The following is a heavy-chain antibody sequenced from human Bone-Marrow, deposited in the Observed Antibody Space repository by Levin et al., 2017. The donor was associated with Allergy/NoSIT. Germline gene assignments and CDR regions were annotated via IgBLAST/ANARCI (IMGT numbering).Heavy chain of an antibody. Sequence: PGESLKISCVGSSEMFRNYEMTWVRLLPGKGLEWISYMGARGSLSYADSVKGRFTVSRDNDKNTLYLHMNRLRLDDTALYYCADLYCSSGTCFFHYWGRGTQVTVSS. J-gene: IGHJ4*02. CDR1: SEMFRNYE. V-gene: IGHV3-48*03. CDR2: MGARGSL. D-gene: IGHD1-14*01. CDR3: ADLYCSSGTCFFHY.